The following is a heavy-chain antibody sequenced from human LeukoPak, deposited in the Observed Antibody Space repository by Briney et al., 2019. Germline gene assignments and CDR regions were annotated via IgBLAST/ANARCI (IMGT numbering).Heavy chain of an antibody. CDR2: INHSGST. D-gene: IGHD4-4*01. CDR1: GGSFSGYY. Sequence: SETLSPTCAVYGGSFSGYYWSWIRQPPGKGLEWIGEINHSGSTNYNPSLKSRVTISVDTSKNQFSLKLSSVTAADTAVYYCARGSDTVTTFYYYYGMDVWGQGTTVTVSS. V-gene: IGHV4-34*01. J-gene: IGHJ6*02. CDR3: ARGSDTVTTFYYYYGMDV.